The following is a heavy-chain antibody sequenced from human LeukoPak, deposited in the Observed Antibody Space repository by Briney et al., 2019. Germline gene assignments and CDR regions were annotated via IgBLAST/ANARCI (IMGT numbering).Heavy chain of an antibody. D-gene: IGHD6-13*01. V-gene: IGHV1-46*01. Sequence: ASVKVSCKASGYTFTSYYMHWVRQAPGQGLEWMGIINPSGGSTSYAQKFQGRVTMTRDTSTSTVYMELSSLRSEDTALYYCAREPRIAAAGTPRAHQYGMDVWGQGTTVTVSS. J-gene: IGHJ6*02. CDR2: INPSGGST. CDR1: GYTFTSYY. CDR3: AREPRIAAAGTPRAHQYGMDV.